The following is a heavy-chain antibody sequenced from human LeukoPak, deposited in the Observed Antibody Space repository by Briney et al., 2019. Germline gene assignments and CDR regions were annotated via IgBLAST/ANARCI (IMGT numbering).Heavy chain of an antibody. Sequence: ASVKVSCKASGYTFISYGISWVRQAPGQGLEWMGWISIYNGNTNYAQKLQGRVTMTTDTSTSTAYMELGSLPSDDTAVYYCARGSYYYPENAFDIWGQGTTVTVSS. D-gene: IGHD3-10*01. J-gene: IGHJ3*02. V-gene: IGHV1-18*01. CDR1: GYTFISYG. CDR3: ARGSYYYPENAFDI. CDR2: ISIYNGNT.